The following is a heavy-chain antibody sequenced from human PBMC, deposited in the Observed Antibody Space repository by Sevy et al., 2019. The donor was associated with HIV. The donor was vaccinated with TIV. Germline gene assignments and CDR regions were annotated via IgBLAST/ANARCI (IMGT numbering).Heavy chain of an antibody. D-gene: IGHD6-19*01. V-gene: IGHV3-30*04. Sequence: GGSLRLSCAASGFTFNTHAMHWVRQAPGKGLEWVALISYDGTLKYYADSVKGSLTISRDKSKNTLSLQMNSLRIEDTAVYYCAREGGYTSAWSPGNYWGQGTLVTVSS. J-gene: IGHJ4*02. CDR2: ISYDGTLK. CDR3: AREGGYTSAWSPGNY. CDR1: GFTFNTHA.